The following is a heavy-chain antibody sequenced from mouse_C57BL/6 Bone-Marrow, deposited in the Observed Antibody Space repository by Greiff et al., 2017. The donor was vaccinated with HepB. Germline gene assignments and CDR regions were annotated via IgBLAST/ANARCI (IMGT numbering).Heavy chain of an antibody. CDR3: ARWSATVVAPDY. Sequence: EVQRVESGAELVKPGASVKLSCTASGFNITDYYMHWVKQRTEQGLEWIGRIDPEDGETKYDPKFQGKATITADTSSNTAYLQLSSLTSEDTAVYYCARWSATVVAPDYWGQGTTLTVSS. CDR2: IDPEDGET. J-gene: IGHJ2*01. D-gene: IGHD1-1*01. V-gene: IGHV14-2*01. CDR1: GFNITDYY.